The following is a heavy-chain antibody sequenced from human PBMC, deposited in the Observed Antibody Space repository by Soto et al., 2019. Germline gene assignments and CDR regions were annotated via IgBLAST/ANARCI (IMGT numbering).Heavy chain of an antibody. CDR2: INWNGGST. J-gene: IGHJ4*02. CDR1: GFTFDDYG. CDR3: ARRNRGSYGTKYFDY. D-gene: IGHD3-16*01. V-gene: IGHV3-20*01. Sequence: EVQLVESGGGVVRPGGSLRLSCAASGFTFDDYGMSWVRQAPGKGLEWVSGINWNGGSTGYADSVKGRFTISRDNAKNSLYLQMNSLRAEDTALYHCARRNRGSYGTKYFDYWGQGTLVTVSS.